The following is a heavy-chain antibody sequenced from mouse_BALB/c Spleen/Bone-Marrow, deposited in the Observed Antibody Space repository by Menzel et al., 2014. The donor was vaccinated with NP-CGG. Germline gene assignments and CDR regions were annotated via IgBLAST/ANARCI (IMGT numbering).Heavy chain of an antibody. D-gene: IGHD2-3*01. Sequence: EVQLQQSGPELVKPGASVKISCKTSGYTFSDYTLHWVQQSHGKSLEWIGGVNPNIGGTSYNQKFKGKASLTVNKSSTTAYMELRSLTSDDSAVYYCARGRWYYWGQGTTLTVSS. V-gene: IGHV1-22*01. CDR1: GYTFSDYT. CDR2: VNPNIGGT. CDR3: ARGRWYY. J-gene: IGHJ2*01.